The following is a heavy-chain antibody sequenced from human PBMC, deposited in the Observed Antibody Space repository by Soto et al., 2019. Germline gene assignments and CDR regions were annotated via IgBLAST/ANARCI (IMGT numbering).Heavy chain of an antibody. Sequence: ASVKVSCKVSGYTLTELSMHWVRQAPGKGLEWMGGFDPEDGETIYAQKFQGRVTMTEDTSTDTAYMELSSLRSEDTAVYYRAIFITGTPPVRGDYYYYMDVWGKGTTVTVSS. D-gene: IGHD1-7*01. V-gene: IGHV1-24*01. CDR1: GYTLTELS. CDR2: FDPEDGET. CDR3: AIFITGTPPVRGDYYYYMDV. J-gene: IGHJ6*03.